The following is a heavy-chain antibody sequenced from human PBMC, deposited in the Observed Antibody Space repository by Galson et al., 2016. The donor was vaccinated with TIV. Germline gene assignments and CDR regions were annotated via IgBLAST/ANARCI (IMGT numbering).Heavy chain of an antibody. CDR3: ARDQNSISAFVLDDDAFDI. Sequence: SVKVSCKASGYSSATHGINWVRQAPGQGLEWMGWINSYNGDTRHAQKVQGRVTLTTDISMGTAYMELRSLRSDDTALYYCARDQNSISAFVLDDDAFDIWGQGTMLTVSA. CDR2: INSYNGDT. D-gene: IGHD3-3*02. CDR1: GYSSATHG. J-gene: IGHJ3*02. V-gene: IGHV1-18*04.